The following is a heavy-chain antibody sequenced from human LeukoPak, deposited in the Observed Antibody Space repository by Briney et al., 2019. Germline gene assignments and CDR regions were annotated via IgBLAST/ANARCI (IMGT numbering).Heavy chain of an antibody. CDR1: GFTFTKNW. CDR2: IKDDGTTT. V-gene: IGHV3-74*01. J-gene: IGHJ5*01. CDR3: ARDRFHAVES. Sequence: GGSLRLSCAASGFTFTKNWMHWVRQAPGKGLVWVSLIKDDGTTTAYADSVKGRFTISRDNAKNTVYLQMNSLRAEDTAIYYCARDRFHAVESWGQGTLVTASS. D-gene: IGHD3-16*01.